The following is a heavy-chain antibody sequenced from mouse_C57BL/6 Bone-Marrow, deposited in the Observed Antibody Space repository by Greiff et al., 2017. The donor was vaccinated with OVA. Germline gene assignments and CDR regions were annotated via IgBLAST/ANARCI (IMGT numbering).Heavy chain of an antibody. Sequence: VQLQESGAELARPGASVKMSCKASGYTFTSYTMHWVKQRPGQGLEWIGYINPSSGYTKYNQKFKDKATLTADKSSSTAYMQLSSLTSEDSAVYYCARWVIEAYWGQGTLVTVSA. V-gene: IGHV1-4*01. CDR3: ARWVIEAY. CDR1: GYTFTSYT. CDR2: INPSSGYT. J-gene: IGHJ3*01.